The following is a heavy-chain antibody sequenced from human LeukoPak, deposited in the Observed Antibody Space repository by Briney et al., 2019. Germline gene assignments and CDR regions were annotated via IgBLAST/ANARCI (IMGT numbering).Heavy chain of an antibody. J-gene: IGHJ1*01. CDR2: INHSGST. Sequence: SETLSLTCTVSGGSFSGYYWSWIRQPPGKGLEWIGEINHSGSTNYNPSLKSRVTISVDTSKNQFSLKLSSVTAADTAVYYCARSESSWYFSGPEYFQHWGQGTLVTVSS. CDR3: ARSESSWYFSGPEYFQH. CDR1: GGSFSGYY. V-gene: IGHV4-34*01. D-gene: IGHD6-13*01.